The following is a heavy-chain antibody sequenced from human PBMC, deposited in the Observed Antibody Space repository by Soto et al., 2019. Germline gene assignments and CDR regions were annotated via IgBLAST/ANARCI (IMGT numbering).Heavy chain of an antibody. J-gene: IGHJ4*02. CDR3: DSHSGWFLKY. CDR2: IYAGGNT. Sequence: EVQLVESGGGLIQFGGSLRLSCAASDFTVSNNYMNWVRQAPGKGLEWDSIIYAGGNTYYAGSVTGRFTISRDSSRNRLYLKMTILRAEDADLYYCDSHSGWFLKYWGQGSLVTVSS. CDR1: DFTVSNNY. D-gene: IGHD6-19*01. V-gene: IGHV3-53*01.